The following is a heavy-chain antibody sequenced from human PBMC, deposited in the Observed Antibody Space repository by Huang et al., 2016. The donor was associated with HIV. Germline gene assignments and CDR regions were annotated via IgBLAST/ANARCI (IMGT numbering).Heavy chain of an antibody. CDR1: GYSFTRRW. J-gene: IGHJ3*01. V-gene: IGHV5-51*03. Sequence: EVQLVQSGAEMKRPGESLKISCTVSGYSFTRRWLGWVRQMPGKGPEWMGIIYPGDSDVKYSPTCQGQVTISADNAISTAYLQWKSLKVSDTAMYFCARPPTYSDDGGYYIDAFGVWGRGTMVTVS. CDR2: IYPGDSDV. CDR3: ARPPTYSDDGGYYIDAFGV. D-gene: IGHD2-21*02.